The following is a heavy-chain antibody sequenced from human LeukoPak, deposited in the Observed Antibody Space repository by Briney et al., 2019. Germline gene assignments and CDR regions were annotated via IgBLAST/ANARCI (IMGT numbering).Heavy chain of an antibody. D-gene: IGHD2-15*01. Sequence: SVKVSCKASGGTFSSYAISWVRQAPGQGLEWMGRIIPILGIANYAQKFQGRVTITADKSTSTAYMELSSLRSEDTAVYYCARGSIGYCSGGSCYFDYWGRGTLVTVSS. CDR1: GGTFSSYA. CDR2: IIPILGIA. CDR3: ARGSIGYCSGGSCYFDY. V-gene: IGHV1-69*04. J-gene: IGHJ4*02.